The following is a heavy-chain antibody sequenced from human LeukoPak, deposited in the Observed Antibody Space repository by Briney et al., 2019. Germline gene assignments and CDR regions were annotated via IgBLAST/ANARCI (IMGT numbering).Heavy chain of an antibody. Sequence: ASVKVSCKASGYTFTNYYIHWVRQAPGQGLEWMGPINPSDGTTRSAKGRASLTRDTSTSTVYMALSTLRSEDTAVYYCARSVFPYYSGSGSPYNVDVRQNSYFDFWGQGTLVTVSS. V-gene: IGHV1-46*01. CDR1: GYTFTNYY. D-gene: IGHD3-10*01. CDR3: ARSVFPYYSGSGSPYNVDVRQNSYFDF. J-gene: IGHJ4*02. CDR2: INPSDGTT.